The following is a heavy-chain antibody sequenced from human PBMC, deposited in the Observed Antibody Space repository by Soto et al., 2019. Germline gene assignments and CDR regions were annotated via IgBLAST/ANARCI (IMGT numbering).Heavy chain of an antibody. CDR3: AKDIEAVGAFDI. CDR1: GFTFDDYA. Sequence: EVQPVESGGGLVQPGRSLRLSCAASGFTFDDYAMHWVRQAPGKGLEWVSGISWNSGSIGYADSVKGRFTISRDNAKNSLYLQMNSLRAEDTALYYCAKDIEAVGAFDIWGQGTMVTVSS. CDR2: ISWNSGSI. V-gene: IGHV3-9*01. J-gene: IGHJ3*02. D-gene: IGHD1-26*01.